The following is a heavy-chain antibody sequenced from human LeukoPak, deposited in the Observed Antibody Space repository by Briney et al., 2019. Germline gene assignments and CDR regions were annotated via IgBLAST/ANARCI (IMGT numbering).Heavy chain of an antibody. CDR1: GFTFSNYG. CDR2: ISFDGSAK. Sequence: GGSLRLFCAASGFTFSNYGMHWVRQAPGKGLEWVSVISFDGSAKYYADSVKGRFTISRDNSKNTLYLQMTSLRAEDTAVYYCAKDRVTAAGYYFDYWGQGTLVTVSS. V-gene: IGHV3-30*18. CDR3: AKDRVTAAGYYFDY. J-gene: IGHJ4*02. D-gene: IGHD6-13*01.